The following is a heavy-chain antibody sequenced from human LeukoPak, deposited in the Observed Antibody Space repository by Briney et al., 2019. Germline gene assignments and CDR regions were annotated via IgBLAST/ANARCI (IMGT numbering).Heavy chain of an antibody. Sequence: GGSLRLSCAASGFTFSSYWMNWARQAPGKGLEWVASINHNGNVNYYVDSVKGRFTISRDNAKNSLYLQMNSLRAEDTAVYYCARENDFWSGYAHYYYYYGMDVWGQGTTVTVSS. CDR1: GFTFSSYW. V-gene: IGHV3-7*03. CDR2: INHNGNVN. D-gene: IGHD3-3*01. J-gene: IGHJ6*02. CDR3: ARENDFWSGYAHYYYYYGMDV.